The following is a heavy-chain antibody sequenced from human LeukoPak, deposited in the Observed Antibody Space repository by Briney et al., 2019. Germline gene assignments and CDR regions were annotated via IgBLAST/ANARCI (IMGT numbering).Heavy chain of an antibody. Sequence: PGRSLRLSCTGSTPTSGTKAMSWVRQSPGKGLEWVSLIRSKAFGGATEYAASVKGRFTISRDDSKSIAYLQMNSLKTEDTAMYYCTRDGGTLDYWGQGTLVTVSS. CDR1: TPTSGTKA. CDR3: TRDGGTLDY. D-gene: IGHD3-16*01. J-gene: IGHJ4*02. CDR2: IRSKAFGGAT. V-gene: IGHV3-49*04.